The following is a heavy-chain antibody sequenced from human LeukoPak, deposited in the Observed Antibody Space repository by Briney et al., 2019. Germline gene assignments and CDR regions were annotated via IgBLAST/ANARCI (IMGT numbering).Heavy chain of an antibody. V-gene: IGHV4-34*01. Sequence: SSETLSLTCAVYGGSFGGYYWSWIRQPPGKGLEWIGEINHSGSTNYNPSLKSRVTISVDTSKNQFSLKLSSVTAADTAVYYCARRGGSMVRGVRGAFDIWGQGTMVTVSS. CDR1: GGSFGGYY. D-gene: IGHD3-10*01. J-gene: IGHJ3*02. CDR3: ARRGGSMVRGVRGAFDI. CDR2: INHSGST.